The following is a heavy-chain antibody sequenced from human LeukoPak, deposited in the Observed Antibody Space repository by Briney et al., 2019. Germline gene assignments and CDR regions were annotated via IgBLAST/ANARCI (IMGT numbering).Heavy chain of an antibody. Sequence: SETLSLTCAVYGGSFSGYYWSWIRQPPGKGLEWIGEINHSRSTNYNPSLRSRVTISVDTSKNQFSLKLSSVTAADTAVYYCARRLYDYVWGSYRLAYFDYWGQGTLVTVSS. CDR2: INHSRST. J-gene: IGHJ4*02. CDR3: ARRLYDYVWGSYRLAYFDY. D-gene: IGHD3-16*02. V-gene: IGHV4-34*01. CDR1: GGSFSGYY.